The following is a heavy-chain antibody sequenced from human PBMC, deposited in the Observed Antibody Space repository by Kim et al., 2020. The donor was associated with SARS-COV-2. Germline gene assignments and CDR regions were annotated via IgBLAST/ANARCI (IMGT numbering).Heavy chain of an antibody. CDR1: GYTFTSYY. D-gene: IGHD5-18*01. J-gene: IGHJ4*02. Sequence: ASVKVSCKASGYTFTSYYMHWVRQAPGQGLEWMGIINLSGGSTSYAQKFQGRVTMTRDTSTSTVYMELSSLRSEDTAVYYCARDREYSYGFVQFDYWGQGTLVTVSS. V-gene: IGHV1-46*01. CDR2: INLSGGST. CDR3: ARDREYSYGFVQFDY.